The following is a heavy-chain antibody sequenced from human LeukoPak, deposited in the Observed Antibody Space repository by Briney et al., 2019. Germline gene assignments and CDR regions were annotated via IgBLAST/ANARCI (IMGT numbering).Heavy chain of an antibody. CDR3: ARGVGSGYYIWFDP. J-gene: IGHJ5*02. D-gene: IGHD3-3*01. Sequence: GESLKISCKASGYSFISYWIAWVRQMPGKGLEWMGIFYPGDSDTRYSPSFQGRVTMSVDKSISTAYLHWSDLKASGTATYYCARGVGSGYYIWFDPWGQGTLVTVSS. V-gene: IGHV5-51*01. CDR1: GYSFISYW. CDR2: FYPGDSDT.